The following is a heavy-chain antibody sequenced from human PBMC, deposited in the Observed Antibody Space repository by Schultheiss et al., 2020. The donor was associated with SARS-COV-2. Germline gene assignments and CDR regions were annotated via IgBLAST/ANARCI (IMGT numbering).Heavy chain of an antibody. CDR1: GFTFSSYD. CDR2: IGTAGDT. J-gene: IGHJ6*03. D-gene: IGHD2-2*02. CDR3: ARDRGYCSSTSFYTGYYYYMDV. Sequence: GGSLRLSCAASGFTFSSYDMHWVRQATGKGLEWVSAIGTAGDTYYQGSVKGRFTISRENAKNSLYLQMNSLRAGDTAVYYCARDRGYCSSTSFYTGYYYYMDVWGKGTAVTVSS. V-gene: IGHV3-13*04.